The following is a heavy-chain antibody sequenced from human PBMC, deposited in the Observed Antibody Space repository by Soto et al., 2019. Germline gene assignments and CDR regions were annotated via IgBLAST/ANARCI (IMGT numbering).Heavy chain of an antibody. Sequence: PGGSLRLSCAASGFTFSSYGMHWVRQAPGKGLEWVAVIWYDGSNKYYADSVKGRFTISRDNSKNTLYLQMNSLRAEDTAVYYCARDLDEYSYGHVFPPRYYYYYGMDVWGEGTTVTVSS. CDR1: GFTFSSYG. CDR2: IWYDGSNK. D-gene: IGHD5-18*01. V-gene: IGHV3-33*01. CDR3: ARDLDEYSYGHVFPPRYYYYYGMDV. J-gene: IGHJ6*04.